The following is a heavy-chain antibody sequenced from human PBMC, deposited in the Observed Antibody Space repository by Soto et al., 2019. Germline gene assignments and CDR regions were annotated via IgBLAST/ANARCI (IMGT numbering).Heavy chain of an antibody. CDR2: IYYSGST. CDR1: GGSISSSSYY. CDR3: ARHPSGRPEKYWRTEYYYYGMDV. D-gene: IGHD2-8*02. Sequence: PSETLSLTCTVSGGSISSSSYYWGWIRQPPGKGLEWIGSIYYSGSTYYNPSLKSRVTISVDTSKNQFSLKLSSVTAADTAVYYCARHPSGRPEKYWRTEYYYYGMDVWGKGTTVTV. V-gene: IGHV4-39*01. J-gene: IGHJ6*04.